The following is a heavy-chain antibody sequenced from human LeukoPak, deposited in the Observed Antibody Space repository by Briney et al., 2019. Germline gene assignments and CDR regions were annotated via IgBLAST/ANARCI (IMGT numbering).Heavy chain of an antibody. Sequence: NPSETLSLTCTVSGGSISSYYWSWIRQPPGKGLEWIGYIYYSGSTNYNPSLKSRVTISVDTSKNQFSLKLSSVTAADTAVYYCASITMVRASWFDPWGQGTLVTVSS. D-gene: IGHD3-10*01. CDR2: IYYSGST. CDR3: ASITMVRASWFDP. J-gene: IGHJ5*02. CDR1: GGSISSYY. V-gene: IGHV4-59*01.